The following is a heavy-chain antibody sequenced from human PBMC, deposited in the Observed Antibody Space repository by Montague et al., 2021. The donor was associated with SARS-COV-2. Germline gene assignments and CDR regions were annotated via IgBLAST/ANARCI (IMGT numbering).Heavy chain of an antibody. CDR3: AVNSNYYYYYGMDV. D-gene: IGHD4-11*01. Sequence: SETLSLTCSGLVSSYSGADRKCTRLNSSHQLDSYAVFSQKKNTNYNPSLKSRVTISVDTSKNQFSLKLSSVTAADTAVYYCAVNSNYYYYYGMDVWGQGTTVTVS. J-gene: IGHJ6*02. CDR2: FSQKKNT. CDR1: VSSYSGAD. V-gene: IGHV4-34*01.